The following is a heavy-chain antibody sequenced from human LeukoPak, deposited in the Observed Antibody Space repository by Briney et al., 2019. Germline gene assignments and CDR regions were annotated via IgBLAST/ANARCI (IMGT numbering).Heavy chain of an antibody. J-gene: IGHJ4*02. D-gene: IGHD2-2*01. CDR1: GYTFTGYY. CDR3: ARDDGISSNFDY. CDR2: INPNSGGT. Sequence: ASVKVSCKASGYTFTGYYMHWVRQAPGQGLEWMGWINPNSGGTNYAQKFQGRVTMTRDTSISTAYMELSRLRSDATAVYYCARDDGISSNFDYWGQGTLVTVSS. V-gene: IGHV1-2*02.